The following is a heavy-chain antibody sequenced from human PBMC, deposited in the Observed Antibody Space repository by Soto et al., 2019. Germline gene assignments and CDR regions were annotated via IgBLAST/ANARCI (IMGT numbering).Heavy chain of an antibody. V-gene: IGHV3-30-3*01. CDR2: ISCDGNND. Sequence: QVQLVESGGGVVQPGRSLRLSCAASGFNLRNYAMHWVRQAPGKGLEWVAVISCDGNNDYYADSVRGRFSISRDNSKNTVYLQMNSLRVEDTAVYYCARDDYFDSSGYYWGRWFDPWGQGTLVTVSS. CDR1: GFNLRNYA. J-gene: IGHJ5*02. D-gene: IGHD3-22*01. CDR3: ARDDYFDSSGYYWGRWFDP.